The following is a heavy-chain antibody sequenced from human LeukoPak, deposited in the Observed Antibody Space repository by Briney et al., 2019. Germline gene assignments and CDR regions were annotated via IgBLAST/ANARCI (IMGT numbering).Heavy chain of an antibody. CDR1: GGSISSYY. D-gene: IGHD6-13*01. CDR3: ARSRIAAAGTNYWYFDL. J-gene: IGHJ2*01. Sequence: SETLSLTCTVSGGSISSYYWSWIRQPPGKGLEWIGYIHYSGSTNYNPSPKSRVTISVDTSKNQFSLKLSSVTAADTAVYYCARSRIAAAGTNYWYFDLWGRGTLVTVSS. V-gene: IGHV4-59*01. CDR2: IHYSGST.